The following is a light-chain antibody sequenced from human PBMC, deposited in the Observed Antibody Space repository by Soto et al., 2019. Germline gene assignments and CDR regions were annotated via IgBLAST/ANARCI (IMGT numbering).Light chain of an antibody. CDR1: SSDVGGYDY. J-gene: IGLJ1*01. CDR3: SSYTSSSTVGV. CDR2: EVS. V-gene: IGLV2-14*01. Sequence: SALTQPASVSGSPGQSITISCTGTSSDVGGYDYVSWYQQHPGKAHKLIISEVSKRPSGVSHRFSGSKSGNTASLTISGLQAEDEADYYCSSYTSSSTVGVFGTGTKVTV.